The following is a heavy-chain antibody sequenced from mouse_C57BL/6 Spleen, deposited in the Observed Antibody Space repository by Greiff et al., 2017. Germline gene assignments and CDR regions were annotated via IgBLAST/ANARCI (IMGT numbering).Heavy chain of an antibody. CDR2: INPNYGTT. V-gene: IGHV1-39*01. CDR1: GYSFTDYN. CDR3: ASPLPIYDGYYVYWYFDV. D-gene: IGHD2-3*01. Sequence: EVQLQQSGPELVKPGASVKISCKASGYSFTDYNMNWVKQSNGKSLEWIGVINPNYGTTSYNQKFKGKATLTVDQSSSTAYMQLNSLTSEDSAVXHCASPLPIYDGYYVYWYFDVWGTGTTVTVSS. J-gene: IGHJ1*03.